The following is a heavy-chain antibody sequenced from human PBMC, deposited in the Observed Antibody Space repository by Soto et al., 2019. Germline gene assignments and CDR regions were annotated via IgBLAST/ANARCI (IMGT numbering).Heavy chain of an antibody. CDR2: MSPNSGNT. CDR3: GGGNAGCFGRVP. Sequence: QVQLVQSGAEVKKPGASVKVSCKTSGYTFTNDDINWVRQAAGQGLEWIGWMSPNSGNTGYAQKFQGRVTLTRDTSISTAYMGLRRLRSEETAGYFWGGGNAGCFGRVPLGQGTLVNVSS. CDR1: GYTFTNDD. J-gene: IGHJ5*02. V-gene: IGHV1-8*02. D-gene: IGHD3-10*01.